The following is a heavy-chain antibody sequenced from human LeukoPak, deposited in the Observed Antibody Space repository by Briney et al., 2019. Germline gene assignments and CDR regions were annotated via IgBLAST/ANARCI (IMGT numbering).Heavy chain of an antibody. CDR3: ARLSGSYGGDY. CDR2: IFYSGST. CDR1: GGSISGSGYY. V-gene: IGHV4-39*01. J-gene: IGHJ4*02. D-gene: IGHD3-10*01. Sequence: PSETLSLTCTVSGGSISGSGYYWGWIRQPPGEGLEWIASIFYSGSTYYNPSLKSRVTISVDTSKNQFSLKLSSVTAADTAVYYCARLSGSYGGDYWGQGTLVTVSS.